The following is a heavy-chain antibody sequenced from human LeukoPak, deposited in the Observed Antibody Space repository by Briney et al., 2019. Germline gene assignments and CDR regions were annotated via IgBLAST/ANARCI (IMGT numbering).Heavy chain of an antibody. CDR1: GFTFSSYSM. D-gene: IGHD1-26*01. Sequence: GSLRLSCAASGFTFSSYSMNWVRQTPGKGLEWIAEIHHSGGTNYNSSLKGRVTISVDKTKNQFSLDLSSVTAADTAVYYCARVEELGPDTPHFDYWGQGTLVTVSS. J-gene: IGHJ4*02. V-gene: IGHV4-4*02. CDR3: ARVEELGPDTPHFDY. CDR2: IHHSGGT.